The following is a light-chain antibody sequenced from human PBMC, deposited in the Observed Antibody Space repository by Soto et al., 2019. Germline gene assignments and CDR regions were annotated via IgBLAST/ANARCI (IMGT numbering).Light chain of an antibody. V-gene: IGKV1-5*01. CDR3: QQYNSYWA. J-gene: IGKJ1*01. CDR2: DAS. Sequence: GDRVTITCRASQSISSWLAWYQQKPGKAPKLLIYDASSLESGVPSRFSGSGSGTEFTLTISSLQPDDFATYYCQQYNSYWAFGQGTKVEVK. CDR1: QSISSW.